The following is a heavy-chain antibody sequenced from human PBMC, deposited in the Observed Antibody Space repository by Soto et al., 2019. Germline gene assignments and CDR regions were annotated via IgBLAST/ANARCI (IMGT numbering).Heavy chain of an antibody. V-gene: IGHV1-8*01. D-gene: IGHD6-13*01. Sequence: QVQLVQSGAEVKKPGASVKVSCKASGYTFTSYDIHWVRQATGQGLEWMGGMNPNRGNTASARKFQGRVTMTRNTYIGTAYMELSGLRSEDTAVYYCARTPPTYSSSSCFDIWGQGTMVTVSS. CDR2: MNPNRGNT. CDR1: GYTFTSYD. CDR3: ARTPPTYSSSSCFDI. J-gene: IGHJ3*02.